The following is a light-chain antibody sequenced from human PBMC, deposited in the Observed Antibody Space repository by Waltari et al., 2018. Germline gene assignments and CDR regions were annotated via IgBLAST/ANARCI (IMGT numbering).Light chain of an antibody. V-gene: IGLV2-8*01. CDR3: NSYAGTNNYV. CDR2: EVS. Sequence: QSALTQPPSASGSPGQSITISCTGTSRDVGRYTLVPWYQQHAGKVPNLVIYEVSKRPSGVPDRFSASKSGNTASLTVSGLQAEDEADYYCNSYAGTNNYVFGSGTRVTVL. J-gene: IGLJ1*01. CDR1: SRDVGRYTL.